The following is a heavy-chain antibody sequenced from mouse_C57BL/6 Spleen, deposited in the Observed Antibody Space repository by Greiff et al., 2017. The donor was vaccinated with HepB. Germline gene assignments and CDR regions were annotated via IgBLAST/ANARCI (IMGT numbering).Heavy chain of an antibody. CDR3: ARSRGGCFDY. V-gene: IGHV1-61*01. J-gene: IGHJ2*01. CDR2: IYPSDSET. Sequence: VQLQQPGAELVRPGSSVKLSCKASGYTFTSYWMDWVKQRPGQGLEWIGNIYPSDSETHYNQKFKDKATLTVDKSSSTAYMQLSSLTSEDSAVYYCARSRGGCFDYWGQGTTLTVSS. D-gene: IGHD1-1*02. CDR1: GYTFTSYW.